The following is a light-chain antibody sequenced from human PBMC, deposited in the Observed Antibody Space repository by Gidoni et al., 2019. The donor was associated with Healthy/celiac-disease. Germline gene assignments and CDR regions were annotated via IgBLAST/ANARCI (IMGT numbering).Light chain of an antibody. Sequence: AIRMTQSPSSFSASTGDRVTITCRASQGISSYLAWYQQKPGKAPKLLIYAASTLQSGVPSRFSGSGSGTEFTLTISCLQSEDFATYYCQQYYSYPLCSFXQXTKLXIK. CDR3: QQYYSYPLCS. CDR1: QGISSY. CDR2: AAS. V-gene: IGKV1-8*01. J-gene: IGKJ2*04.